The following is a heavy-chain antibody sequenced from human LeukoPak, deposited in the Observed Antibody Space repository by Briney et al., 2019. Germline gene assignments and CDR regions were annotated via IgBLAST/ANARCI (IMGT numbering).Heavy chain of an antibody. Sequence: GGSLRLSCAASGFTFSSYAMSWVRQAPGKGLEWVSAIGGSGGSTYYADPVKGRFTISRDKSKNTLYLQMNSLRAEDTAVYYCAKLLAAAGLNAFDIWGQGTMVTVSS. D-gene: IGHD6-13*01. J-gene: IGHJ3*02. V-gene: IGHV3-23*01. CDR2: IGGSGGST. CDR3: AKLLAAAGLNAFDI. CDR1: GFTFSSYA.